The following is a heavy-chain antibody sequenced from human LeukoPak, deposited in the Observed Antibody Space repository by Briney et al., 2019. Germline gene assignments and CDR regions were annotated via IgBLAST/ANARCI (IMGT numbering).Heavy chain of an antibody. CDR1: GFTFSRYS. V-gene: IGHV3-7*01. J-gene: IGHJ4*02. CDR2: IKQDGSEK. D-gene: IGHD2/OR15-2a*01. CDR3: ARVVITKVDY. Sequence: GGSLRLSCVASGFTFSRYSMSWVRQAPGKGLEWVANIKQDGSEKYYVDSVKGRFTISRDNAKNSLYLQMNSLRAEDTAVYYCARVVITKVDYWGQGTLATVSS.